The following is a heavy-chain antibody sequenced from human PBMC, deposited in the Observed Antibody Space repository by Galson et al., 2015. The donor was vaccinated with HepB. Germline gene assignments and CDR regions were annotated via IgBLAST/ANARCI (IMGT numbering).Heavy chain of an antibody. Sequence: SLRLSCADSGFTFSSYSMNWVRQAPGKGLEWVSSISSSSSYIYYADSVKGRFTISRDNAKNSLYLQMNSLRAEDTAVYYCARVGGRGATWFGAFDIWGQGTMVTVSS. CDR1: GFTFSSYS. CDR3: ARVGGRGATWFGAFDI. J-gene: IGHJ3*02. CDR2: ISSSSSYI. D-gene: IGHD5-12*01. V-gene: IGHV3-21*01.